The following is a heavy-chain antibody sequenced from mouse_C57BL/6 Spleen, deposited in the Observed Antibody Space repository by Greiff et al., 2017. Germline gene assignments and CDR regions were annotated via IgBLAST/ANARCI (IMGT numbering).Heavy chain of an antibody. V-gene: IGHV1-55*01. J-gene: IGHJ4*01. Sequence: QVQLQQPGAELVKPGASVKMSCKASGYTFTSYWITWVKQRPGQGLEWIGDIYPGSGSTTYNEKFKSKATLTVDTSSSTAYMQLSSLTSEDSAVYYCARSGYYLYAMDYWGQGTSVTVSS. CDR1: GYTFTSYW. D-gene: IGHD2-3*01. CDR3: ARSGYYLYAMDY. CDR2: IYPGSGST.